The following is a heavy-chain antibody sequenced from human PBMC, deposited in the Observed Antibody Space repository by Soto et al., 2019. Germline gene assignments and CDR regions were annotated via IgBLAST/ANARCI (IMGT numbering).Heavy chain of an antibody. CDR3: GRTSAFDS. CDR2: INPNTDST. V-gene: IGHV1-2*02. Sequence: QVQLVQSGAEVKEPGASVKVSCKASGYTFTAYYIHWVRQAPGQGLEWMGWINPNTDSTKYAQKFQGRATMTRNPSFSTAYRELTRLRSDDTALYSWGRTSAFDSWGQGTLVTVSP. J-gene: IGHJ4*02. CDR1: GYTFTAYY.